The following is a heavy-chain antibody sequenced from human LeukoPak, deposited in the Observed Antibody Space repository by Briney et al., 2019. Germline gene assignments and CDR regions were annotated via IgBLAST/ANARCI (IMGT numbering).Heavy chain of an antibody. V-gene: IGHV1-69*05. CDR2: IIPIFGTA. J-gene: IGHJ6*03. CDR1: GGTFSSYA. Sequence: GASVKVSCKASGGTFSSYAISWVRQAPGQELEWMGGIIPIFGTANYAQKFQGRVTITTDESTSTAYMELSSLRSEDTAVYYCARFEGTSNYYYYMDVWGKGTTVTVSS. D-gene: IGHD1-1*01. CDR3: ARFEGTSNYYYYMDV.